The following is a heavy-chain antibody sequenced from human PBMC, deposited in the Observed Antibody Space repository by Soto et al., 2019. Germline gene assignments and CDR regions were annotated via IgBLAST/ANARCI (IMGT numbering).Heavy chain of an antibody. CDR1: GDTFSDYA. D-gene: IGHD6-19*01. CDR2: IIPIFGTA. CDR3: ARGMEVATGCLDV. J-gene: IGHJ3*01. V-gene: IGHV1-69*13. Sequence: ASVKVSCKASGDTFSDYAISWVRQAPGQGLEWMGGIIPIFGTANYAQKFQGRVTITADESTSTAYMDLSSLRSEDTAMYYCARGMEVATGCLDVWGQGTVVTVSS.